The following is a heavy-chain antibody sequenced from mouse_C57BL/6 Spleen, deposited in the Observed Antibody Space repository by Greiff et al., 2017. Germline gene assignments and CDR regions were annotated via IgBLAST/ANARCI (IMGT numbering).Heavy chain of an antibody. V-gene: IGHV2-9-1*01. CDR2: IWTGGGT. CDR1: GFSLTSYA. Sequence: QVQLQQSGPGLVAPSQCLYITCTVSGFSLTSYAISWVRQPPGKGLEWLGVIWTGGGTNYNSALKSRLSISTDNAKNQLFLKMNSLQTDDTARYYCAREFYDGSSIWYFDVWGTGATVSVSS. CDR3: AREFYDGSSIWYFDV. J-gene: IGHJ1*03. D-gene: IGHD2-3*01.